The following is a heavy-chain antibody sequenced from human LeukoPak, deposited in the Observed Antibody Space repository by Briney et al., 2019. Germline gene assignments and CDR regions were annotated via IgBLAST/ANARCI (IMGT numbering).Heavy chain of an antibody. Sequence: PSETLSLTCTVSGGSISSSSYYWGWIRQPPGKGLEWVSGLSGSGGSTYYPDSVKGRFTISRDNSKNTLYLQMNSLRAEDTAVYYCAKDLRICAGDCRDAFDIWGQGTTVIVSP. J-gene: IGHJ3*02. CDR2: LSGSGGST. CDR3: AKDLRICAGDCRDAFDI. CDR1: GGSISSSSYY. V-gene: IGHV3-23*01. D-gene: IGHD2-21*02.